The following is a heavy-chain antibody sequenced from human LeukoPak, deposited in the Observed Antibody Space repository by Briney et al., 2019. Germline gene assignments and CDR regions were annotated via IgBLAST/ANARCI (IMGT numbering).Heavy chain of an antibody. J-gene: IGHJ4*02. V-gene: IGHV3-53*04. Sequence: PGGSLRLSCAASGFIVSSNYMSWVRQAPGKGLEWVSVIYSGGSTYYADSVKGRFTISRHNSKNTLYLQMNSLRAEDTAVYYCARVRWFGESYYFDYWGQGTLVTVSS. CDR2: IYSGGST. D-gene: IGHD3-10*01. CDR3: ARVRWFGESYYFDY. CDR1: GFIVSSNY.